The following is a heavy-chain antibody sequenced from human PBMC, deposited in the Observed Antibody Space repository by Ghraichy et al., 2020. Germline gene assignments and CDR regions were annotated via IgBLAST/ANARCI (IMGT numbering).Heavy chain of an antibody. Sequence: SETLSLTCALYGGSFSGYYWSWIRQPPGKGLEWIGEINHHGTTKTNPSLRSRVTISMDTSKNQFSLKLSFVTAADTAVYYCTRGNDFGSGTFHKYYGMDVWGQGTTVTVSS. CDR2: INHHGTT. V-gene: IGHV4-34*01. CDR1: GGSFSGYY. CDR3: TRGNDFGSGTFHKYYGMDV. J-gene: IGHJ6*02. D-gene: IGHD3-10*01.